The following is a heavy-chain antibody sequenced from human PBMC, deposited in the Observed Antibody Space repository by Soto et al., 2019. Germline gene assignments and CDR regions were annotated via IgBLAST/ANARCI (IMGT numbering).Heavy chain of an antibody. V-gene: IGHV3-23*01. CDR2: IGESGTPT. CDR1: GFPFRSYA. Sequence: EVQLLESGGGLLQPGGSLRLSCEASGFPFRSYAMKWVRQAPGKGLEWVSLIGESGTPTYYADSVKGRFTISRDNSGNTLFLEMYSLRAEDTAVYYCARYIPGVRYYGMDVWGQGTTVTVSS. CDR3: ARYIPGVRYYGMDV. J-gene: IGHJ6*02. D-gene: IGHD2-2*01.